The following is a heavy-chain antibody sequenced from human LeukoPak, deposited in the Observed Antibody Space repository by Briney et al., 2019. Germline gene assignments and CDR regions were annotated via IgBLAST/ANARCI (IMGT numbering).Heavy chain of an antibody. Sequence: ASVKVSCKASGYTFTGYYMHWVRQAPGQGLEWMGWINPNSGGTNYAQKFQGRVTMTRDTSISTAYMELSRLRSDDTAVYYCARGSYYDSSGCADYWGQGTLVTVSS. D-gene: IGHD3-22*01. CDR3: ARGSYYDSSGCADY. V-gene: IGHV1-2*02. J-gene: IGHJ4*02. CDR1: GYTFTGYY. CDR2: INPNSGGT.